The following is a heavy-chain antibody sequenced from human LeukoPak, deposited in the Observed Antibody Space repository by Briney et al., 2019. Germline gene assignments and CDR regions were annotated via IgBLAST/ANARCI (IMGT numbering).Heavy chain of an antibody. J-gene: IGHJ4*02. D-gene: IGHD6-13*01. CDR3: ARGIAAAGGDY. CDR1: GGTFSSYA. V-gene: IGHV1-46*01. Sequence: ASVKVSCKASGGTFSSYAISWVRQAPGQGLEWMGIINPSGGSTSYAQKLQGRVTMTTDTSTSTAYMELRSLRSDDTAVYYCARGIAAAGGDYWGQGTLVTVSS. CDR2: INPSGGST.